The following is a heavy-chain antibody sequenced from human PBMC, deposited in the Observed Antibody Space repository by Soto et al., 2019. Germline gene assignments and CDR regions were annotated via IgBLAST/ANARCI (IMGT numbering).Heavy chain of an antibody. CDR2: ISAYNGNT. CDR1: GCTFTSYG. CDR3: TRGLERYYFDY. J-gene: IGHJ4*02. V-gene: IGHV1-18*01. Sequence: ASAQVSCNASGCTFTSYGIIWVRHAPGQGLEWMGWISAYNGNTNYAQKFQGRVTMTRDTSTSTVYMEVSSLRSEDTAVYYCTRGLERYYFDYWGQGTLVTVSS. D-gene: IGHD3-3*01.